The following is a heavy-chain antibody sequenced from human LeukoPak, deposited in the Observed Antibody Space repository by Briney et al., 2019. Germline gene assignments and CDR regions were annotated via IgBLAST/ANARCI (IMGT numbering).Heavy chain of an antibody. CDR2: ISYSGST. J-gene: IGHJ3*02. CDR3: ATASYYVSGSDAFDI. CDR1: GGSISGHY. V-gene: IGHV4-59*11. D-gene: IGHD3-10*01. Sequence: PSETLSLTCTVSGGSISGHYWSWIRQTPGKGLEWIGYISYSGSTNYTPSLKSRVTMSVDTSKNQFSLKLSSVTAADTAVYYCATASYYVSGSDAFDIWGQGTFVTVSS.